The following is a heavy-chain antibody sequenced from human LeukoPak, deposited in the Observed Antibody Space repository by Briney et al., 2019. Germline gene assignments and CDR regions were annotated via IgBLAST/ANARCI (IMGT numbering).Heavy chain of an antibody. D-gene: IGHD3-22*01. CDR1: GGSISNTSYY. CDR3: AKAGVRYFDSSGLYAFDF. Sequence: SETLSLTRAVSGGSISNTSYYWAWIRQPPGKGLEWIGTIYYSGSTYHNPSLKSRVTLSVDTSRNQFSLRLSSVDAADTAVYYCAKAGVRYFDSSGLYAFDFWGQGTTVTVSS. CDR2: IYYSGST. V-gene: IGHV4-39*01. J-gene: IGHJ3*01.